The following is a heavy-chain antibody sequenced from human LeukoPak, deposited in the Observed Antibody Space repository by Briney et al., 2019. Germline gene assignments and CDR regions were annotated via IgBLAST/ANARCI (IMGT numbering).Heavy chain of an antibody. CDR3: ARGGYSSSWYHFDY. CDR2: IYSGGTT. CDR1: GFTVSSNY. Sequence: GGSLRLSCAVSGFTVSSNYMSWVRQAPGKGLEWVSVIYSGGTTNYADSVKGRFTISRDNSKNTLFLQMNSLRAEDTAVYYCARGGYSSSWYHFDYWGQGTLVTVSS. V-gene: IGHV3-53*01. J-gene: IGHJ4*02. D-gene: IGHD6-13*01.